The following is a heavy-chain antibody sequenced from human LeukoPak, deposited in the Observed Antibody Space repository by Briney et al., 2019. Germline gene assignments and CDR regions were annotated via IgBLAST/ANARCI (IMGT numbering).Heavy chain of an antibody. CDR3: ARDAYDSRGSY. D-gene: IGHD3-22*01. CDR1: GFTFSSYE. V-gene: IGHV3-48*03. Sequence: GGSLRLSCAASGFTFSSYEMNWVRQAPGKGLEWVSYISSSGSTIYYADSVKGRFTISRDNAKNSLYLQMNSLRAEDTAVYYCARDAYDSRGSYWGQGTLVTVSS. J-gene: IGHJ4*02. CDR2: ISSSGSTI.